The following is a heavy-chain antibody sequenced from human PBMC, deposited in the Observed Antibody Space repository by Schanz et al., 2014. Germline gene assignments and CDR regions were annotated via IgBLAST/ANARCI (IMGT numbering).Heavy chain of an antibody. CDR3: AKTLFPGGTQTFGN. V-gene: IGHV3-23*01. Sequence: DVHLLESGGGLVQPGGSLRLSCAASEFTFSSYSMSWVRQAPGKGLEWVSGFDAHDGRAYYADSAKGRFTISRDNSKSTLYVEMNSLRVEDTAVYYCAKTLFPGGTQTFGNWGRGTLXTVSS. CDR2: FDAHDGRA. CDR1: EFTFSSYS. J-gene: IGHJ4*02. D-gene: IGHD2-8*02.